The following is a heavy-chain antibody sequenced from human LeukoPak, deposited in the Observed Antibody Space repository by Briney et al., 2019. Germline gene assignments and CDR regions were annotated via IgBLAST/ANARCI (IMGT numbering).Heavy chain of an antibody. CDR1: GFTVSDNY. D-gene: IGHD4-23*01. CDR2: IYSGDTT. J-gene: IGHJ4*02. Sequence: PGGSLRLSCAVSGFTVSDNYMSWVRQAPGKGLEWVSLIYSGDTTLYADSVKGRFTISRDISKNTLYLQMNSLRAEDTAVYYCARRAGGYSHSYDYWGQGTLVTVSS. V-gene: IGHV3-53*01. CDR3: ARRAGGYSHSYDY.